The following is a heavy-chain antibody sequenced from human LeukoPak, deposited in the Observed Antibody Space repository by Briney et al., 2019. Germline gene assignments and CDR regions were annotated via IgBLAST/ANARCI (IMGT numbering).Heavy chain of an antibody. CDR3: TRSVVTTADFDY. D-gene: IGHD2-21*02. CDR1: GFTFSSYA. CDR2: ISISGGTT. Sequence: PGRSLRLSCAASGFTFSSYAMHWVRQAPGKGLEWVSTISISGGTTYYADSVKGRFTISRDNSKSTLYLHLNIPRPEDTAVYYCTRSVVTTADFDYWGQGTLVTVSS. J-gene: IGHJ4*02. V-gene: IGHV3-64*04.